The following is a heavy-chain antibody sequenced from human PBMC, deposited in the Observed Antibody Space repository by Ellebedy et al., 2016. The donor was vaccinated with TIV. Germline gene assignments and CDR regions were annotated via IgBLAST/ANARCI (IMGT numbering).Heavy chain of an antibody. CDR1: GGTFSSYA. D-gene: IGHD5-18*01. V-gene: IGHV1-69*13. CDR3: ARGYVDTAMVNFDY. CDR2: IIPIFGTA. J-gene: IGHJ4*02. Sequence: SVKVSCXASGGTFSSYAISWVRQAPGQGLEWMGGIIPIFGTANYAQKFQGRVTITADESTSTAYMELSSLRSEDTAVYYCARGYVDTAMVNFDYWGQGTLVTVSS.